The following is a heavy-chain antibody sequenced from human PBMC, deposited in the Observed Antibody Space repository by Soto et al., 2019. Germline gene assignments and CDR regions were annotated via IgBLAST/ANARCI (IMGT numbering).Heavy chain of an antibody. CDR2: ISSTTNYI. J-gene: IGHJ6*02. Sequence: GALRLSCADSGFTFTRFSMHWVRQAPGKGLVWVSSISSTTNYIYYGDSMKGRFTISRDNAKNSLYLEMNSMRAEDTALSYCSKGLLIMVQKGINPPQYYDGMDVWGQGITVTVS. D-gene: IGHD3-10*01. CDR3: SKGLLIMVQKGINPPQYYDGMDV. CDR1: GFTFTRFS. V-gene: IGHV3-21*04.